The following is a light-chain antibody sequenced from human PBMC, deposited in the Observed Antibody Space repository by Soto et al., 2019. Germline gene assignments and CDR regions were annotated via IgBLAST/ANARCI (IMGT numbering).Light chain of an antibody. V-gene: IGKV2-28*01. CDR1: QSLLHSNGYNC. CDR2: AAS. Sequence: DIVMTQSPLSLPVTPGEPASISCRSSQSLLHSNGYNCLDWYQQKPGKAPKVLILAASNLQTGVPSRFSGSGSGTDFTLTISSLQPEDFATYYCLQDFNYPRTFGQGTKVDIK. CDR3: LQDFNYPRT. J-gene: IGKJ1*01.